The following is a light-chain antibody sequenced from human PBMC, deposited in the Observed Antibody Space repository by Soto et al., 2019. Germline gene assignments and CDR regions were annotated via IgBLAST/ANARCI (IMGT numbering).Light chain of an antibody. Sequence: DIQMTQSPSSLSASVGDRVTITCQASQDISNYLNWYQQKPGKAPKLLIYDASNLETGVPSRFSGSGSGTDFTFTISSLQPEDIATYYCQQYDNLPITFGPG. CDR2: DAS. CDR1: QDISNY. CDR3: QQYDNLPIT. V-gene: IGKV1-33*01. J-gene: IGKJ3*01.